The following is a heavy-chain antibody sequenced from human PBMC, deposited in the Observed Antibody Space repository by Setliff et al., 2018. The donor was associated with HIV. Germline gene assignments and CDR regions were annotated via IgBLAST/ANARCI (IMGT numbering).Heavy chain of an antibody. CDR2: ISSSSRSK. D-gene: IGHD3-3*01. CDR3: ARDVSWRVRTYIDY. CDR1: GFTFSTYS. J-gene: IGHJ4*02. V-gene: IGHV3-21*01. Sequence: GESLKISCEASGFTFSTYSMNWVRQAPGKGLEWVPSISSSSRSKYYADSVKGRFTISRDNAKNSLYLQMNSLTAEDTAVYYCARDVSWRVRTYIDYWGQGALVTVSS.